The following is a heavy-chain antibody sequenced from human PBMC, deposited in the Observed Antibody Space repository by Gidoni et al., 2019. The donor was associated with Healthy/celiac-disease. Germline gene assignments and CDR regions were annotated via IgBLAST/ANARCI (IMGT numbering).Heavy chain of an antibody. CDR3: AKDRGYCSGGSCYPEPTYYFDY. CDR1: GFTFSSYG. J-gene: IGHJ4*02. CDR2: ISYDGSNK. V-gene: IGHV3-30*18. Sequence: QVQLVESGGGVVQPGRSLRLSCAASGFTFSSYGLHWLRQAPGKGLEWVAVISYDGSNKYYADSVKGRFTISRDNSKNTLYQQMISLRAEDTAVYYCAKDRGYCSGGSCYPEPTYYFDYWGQGTLVTVSS. D-gene: IGHD2-15*01.